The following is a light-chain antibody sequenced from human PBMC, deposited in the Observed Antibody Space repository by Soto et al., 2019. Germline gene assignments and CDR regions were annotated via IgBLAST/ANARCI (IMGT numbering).Light chain of an antibody. V-gene: IGLV2-8*01. J-gene: IGLJ1*01. CDR3: SSYSDTNICV. Sequence: QSVLTQPPSASGSPGQSVAISCTGTSSDVGGYNYVSWYQQHPGKAPKLMIYEVNKRPSGVPDRFSGSKSGNTASLTVSGLQAEDEADYYCSSYSDTNICVFGTGTKVTV. CDR2: EVN. CDR1: SSDVGGYNY.